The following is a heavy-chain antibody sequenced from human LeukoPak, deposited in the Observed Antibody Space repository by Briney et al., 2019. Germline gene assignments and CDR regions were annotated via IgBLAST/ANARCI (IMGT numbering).Heavy chain of an antibody. D-gene: IGHD3-3*01. Sequence: PGGSLRLSCAASGFTFDDYAMHWVRQAPGKGLEWVSGISWNSGSIGYADSVKGRFTISRDNAKNSLYLQMNSLRAEDTALYYCARRPLPTSRIRFLEWSTDHDAFDIWGQGTMVTVSS. J-gene: IGHJ3*02. CDR3: ARRPLPTSRIRFLEWSTDHDAFDI. CDR2: ISWNSGSI. CDR1: GFTFDDYA. V-gene: IGHV3-9*01.